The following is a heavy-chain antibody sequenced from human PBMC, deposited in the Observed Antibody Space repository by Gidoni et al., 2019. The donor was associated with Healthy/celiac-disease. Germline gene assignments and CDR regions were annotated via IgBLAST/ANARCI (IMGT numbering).Heavy chain of an antibody. V-gene: IGHV3-30-3*01. CDR1: GFTFSSYA. CDR2: ISYDGSNK. CDR3: ARPESGSYAWGAFDI. D-gene: IGHD1-26*01. J-gene: IGHJ3*02. Sequence: QVQLVESGGGVVQPGRSLRLSCAASGFTFSSYAMHWVRQAPGKGLEWVAVISYDGSNKYYADSVKGRFTISRDNSKNTLYLQMNSLRAEDTAVYYCARPESGSYAWGAFDIWGQGTMVTVSS.